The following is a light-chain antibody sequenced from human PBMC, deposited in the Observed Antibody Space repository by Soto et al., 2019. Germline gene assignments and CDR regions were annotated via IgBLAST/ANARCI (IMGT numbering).Light chain of an antibody. V-gene: IGKV1-9*01. CDR2: AAS. CDR3: QQLNSYPLT. Sequence: DIQLTQSPSFLSASVGVRVTITCRASQGISSYLAWYQQKPGKAPNLLIYAASTLQSGVPSRFSGSGSGTEFTLTISSLQPEDFATYYCQQLNSYPLTFGGGTKVEIK. CDR1: QGISSY. J-gene: IGKJ4*01.